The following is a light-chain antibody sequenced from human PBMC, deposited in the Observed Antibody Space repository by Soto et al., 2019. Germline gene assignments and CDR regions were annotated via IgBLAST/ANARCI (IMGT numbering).Light chain of an antibody. J-gene: IGKJ4*01. V-gene: IGKV3D-20*02. CDR2: GTS. Sequence: EIVLTQSPGTLSLSPGDRATLSCRASQTVSTSYLTWYQQKPGQAPRLLIYGTSSRATGIPDTFSGSGSGTDFTLTISRLEPEDFAVYYCQQRVNWLTFGGGTKVDIK. CDR3: QQRVNWLT. CDR1: QTVSTSY.